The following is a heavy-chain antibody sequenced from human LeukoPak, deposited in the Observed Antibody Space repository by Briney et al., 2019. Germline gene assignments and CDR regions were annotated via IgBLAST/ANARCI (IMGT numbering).Heavy chain of an antibody. V-gene: IGHV4-34*01. CDR2: INHSGST. Sequence: SETLSLTCAVYGGSFSGYYWSWIRQPPGKGLEWIGEINHSGSTNYNPSLKSRVTISVDTSKNQFSLKLSSVTAADTAVYYCARGGDSSGYYYREFDYWGQGTLVTVPS. CDR1: GGSFSGYY. D-gene: IGHD3-22*01. CDR3: ARGGDSSGYYYREFDY. J-gene: IGHJ4*02.